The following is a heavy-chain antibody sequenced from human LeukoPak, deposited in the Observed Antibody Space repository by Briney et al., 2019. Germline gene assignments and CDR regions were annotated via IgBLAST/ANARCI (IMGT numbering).Heavy chain of an antibody. CDR1: GGSFSGYY. CDR2: INHSGST. Sequence: SETLSLTCAVYGGSFSGYYWSWIRQPPGKGLEWIGEINHSGSTNYNPSLKSRVTISVDTSKNQFSLKLSPVTAADTAVYYCARGLVVVVAATHFDYWGQGTLVTVSS. D-gene: IGHD2-15*01. CDR3: ARGLVVVVAATHFDY. V-gene: IGHV4-34*01. J-gene: IGHJ4*02.